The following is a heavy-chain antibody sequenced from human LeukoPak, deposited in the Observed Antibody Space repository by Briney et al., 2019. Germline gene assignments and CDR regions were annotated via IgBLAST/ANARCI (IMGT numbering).Heavy chain of an antibody. J-gene: IGHJ3*02. CDR1: GDSISGYY. D-gene: IGHD2-2*01. CDR3: ARRYCTSISCYLSAFDI. CDR2: IYYSGSP. V-gene: IGHV4-59*01. Sequence: SSETLSLTCTVSGDSISGYYWSWIRQPPGKGLEWIGYIYYSGSPNYNPSLKSRVTISVDTSKNQFSLKLNSVTAADTAVYYCARRYCTSISCYLSAFDIWGQGTMVTVSS.